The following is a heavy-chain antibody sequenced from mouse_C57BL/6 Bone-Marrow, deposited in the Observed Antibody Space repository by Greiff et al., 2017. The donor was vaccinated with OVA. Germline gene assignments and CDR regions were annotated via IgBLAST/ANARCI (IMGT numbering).Heavy chain of an antibody. CDR2: IWSGGST. Sequence: VQLQQSGPGLVQPSQSLSITCTVSGFSLTSYGVHWVRQSPGKGLEWLGVIWSGGSTDYNAAFISRLSISKDNSKSQVFFKMNSLQADDTAIYYCARVLIYYDYDGFAYWGQGTLVTVSA. CDR3: ARVLIYYDYDGFAY. V-gene: IGHV2-2*01. D-gene: IGHD2-4*01. J-gene: IGHJ3*01. CDR1: GFSLTSYG.